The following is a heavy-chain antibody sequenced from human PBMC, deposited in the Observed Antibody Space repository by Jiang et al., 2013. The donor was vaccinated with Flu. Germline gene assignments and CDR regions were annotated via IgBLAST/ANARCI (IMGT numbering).Heavy chain of an antibody. J-gene: IGHJ5*02. CDR3: ARDRVGRSGVVPAAGANWFDP. D-gene: IGHD2-2*01. CDR2: INAGNGNT. Sequence: GAEVKKPGASVKVSCKASGYTFTSYAMHWVRQAPGQRLEWMGWINAGNGNTKYSQKFQGRVTITRDTSASTAYMELRSLRSEDTAVYYCARDRVGRSGVVPAAGANWFDPWGQGTLVTVSS. CDR1: GYTFTSYA. V-gene: IGHV1-3*01.